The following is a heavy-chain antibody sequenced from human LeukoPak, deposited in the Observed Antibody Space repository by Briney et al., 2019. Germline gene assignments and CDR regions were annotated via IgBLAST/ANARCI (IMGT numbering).Heavy chain of an antibody. CDR1: GFTFGNYA. V-gene: IGHV3-23*01. CDR3: AKIEGGGWYESDC. J-gene: IGHJ4*02. CDR2: ISGSGSST. Sequence: GGSLRLSCAASGFTFGNYAMSWVRQAPGKGLEWVSGISGSGSSTFYADSVTGRFTTSRDNSRNTLYLQMSSLRAEDTALYYCAKIEGGGWYESDCWGQGTLVTVSS. D-gene: IGHD6-19*01.